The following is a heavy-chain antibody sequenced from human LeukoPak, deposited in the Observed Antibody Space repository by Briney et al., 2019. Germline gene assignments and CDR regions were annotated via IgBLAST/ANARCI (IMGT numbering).Heavy chain of an antibody. CDR3: ARDGRYDFWSGYYKGVYYYYGMDV. CDR1: GFAFSSYS. Sequence: KTGGSLRLSCAASGFAFSSYSMNWVRQAPGKGLEWVSSISSSSSYIYYADSVKGRFTISRDNAKNSLYLQMNSLRAEDTAVYYCARDGRYDFWSGYYKGVYYYYGMDVWGQGTTVTVSS. CDR2: ISSSSSYI. V-gene: IGHV3-21*01. D-gene: IGHD3-3*01. J-gene: IGHJ6*02.